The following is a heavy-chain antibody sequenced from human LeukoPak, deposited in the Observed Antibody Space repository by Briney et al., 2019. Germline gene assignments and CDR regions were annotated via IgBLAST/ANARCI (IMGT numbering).Heavy chain of an antibody. CDR1: GFTFDDYG. V-gene: IGHV3-9*01. CDR2: ISYNGGST. J-gene: IGHJ6*02. CDR3: AKHLRATNIYYFYGLDV. Sequence: GGSLRLSCAAYGFTFDDYGMHWVRQPPGKGLEWVSGISYNGGSTDYADSVKGRFTISRDNAKNSLYLQMSTLRPEDTALYYCAKHLRATNIYYFYGLDVWGQGTTVTVSS. D-gene: IGHD1-26*01.